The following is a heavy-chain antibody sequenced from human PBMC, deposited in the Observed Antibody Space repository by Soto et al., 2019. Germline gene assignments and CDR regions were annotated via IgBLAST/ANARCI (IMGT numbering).Heavy chain of an antibody. CDR2: INHSGST. Sequence: QVQLQQWGAGLLKPSETLSLTCAVYGGSFSGYYWSWIRQPPGKGLEWIGEINHSGSTNYNPSLKSQVTISVDTSKYQFSLKLRSVTAADTAVYYCARDLYAGTVPWGQGTLVTVSS. J-gene: IGHJ5*02. V-gene: IGHV4-34*01. D-gene: IGHD1-1*01. CDR1: GGSFSGYY. CDR3: ARDLYAGTVP.